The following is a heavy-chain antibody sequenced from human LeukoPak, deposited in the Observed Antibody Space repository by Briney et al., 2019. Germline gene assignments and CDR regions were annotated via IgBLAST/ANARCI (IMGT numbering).Heavy chain of an antibody. J-gene: IGHJ4*02. CDR2: TRGSGGST. Sequence: GGSLRLSCVASGFTFSSYAMGWVRQAPGKGLEWVSGTRGSGGSTYYADSVKGRFTISKDNSKNTLYLQMNSLRAEDTAVYYCAKTLDYGGNEGFDYWGQGTLVTVSS. V-gene: IGHV3-23*01. CDR3: AKTLDYGGNEGFDY. CDR1: GFTFSSYA. D-gene: IGHD4-23*01.